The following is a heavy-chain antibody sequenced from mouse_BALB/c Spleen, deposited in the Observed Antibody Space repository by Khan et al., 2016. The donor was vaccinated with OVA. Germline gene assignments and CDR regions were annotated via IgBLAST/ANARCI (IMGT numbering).Heavy chain of an antibody. J-gene: IGHJ4*01. CDR3: ARQPYYHYYVMDY. V-gene: IGHV2-6-1*01. CDR2: IWSDGST. CDR1: GFSLTNYG. D-gene: IGHD2-10*01. Sequence: QVQLKQSGPGLVAPSQSLSITCTISGFSLTNYGVHWVRLPPGKGLEWLVVIWSDGSTTYNSALKSRLSISKDNSKSQVFLKMNSLHTDDTAMYYCARQPYYHYYVMDYWGQGTSVTVSS.